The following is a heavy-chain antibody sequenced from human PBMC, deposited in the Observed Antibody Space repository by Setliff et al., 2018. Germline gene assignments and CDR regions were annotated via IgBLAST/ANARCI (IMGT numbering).Heavy chain of an antibody. CDR3: ARAGVAAACKKGVFEH. D-gene: IGHD6-13*01. CDR1: GYAFTSYY. CDR2: INTGGGSA. Sequence: ASVKVSCKASGYAFTSYYMYWVRQAPGQGLEWMGTINTGGGSASIVDQFQGRVTMTRDTSTSTIYLELTSLRSDDTAVYYCARAGVAAACKKGVFEHWGQGTLVTVSS. V-gene: IGHV1-46*01. J-gene: IGHJ4*02.